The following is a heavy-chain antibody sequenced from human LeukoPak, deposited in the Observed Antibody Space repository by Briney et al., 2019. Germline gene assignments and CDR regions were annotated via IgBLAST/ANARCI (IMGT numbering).Heavy chain of an antibody. CDR3: ATSGYSSTWAHDY. CDR1: GDSVSSNSAA. J-gene: IGHJ4*02. D-gene: IGHD6-13*01. CDR2: TYYRSKWFN. V-gene: IGHV6-1*01. Sequence: SQTLSLTCAISGDSVSSNSAAWNWIRQSPSRGLEWLGRTYYRSKWFNYYADSVKSRISVNPDTSKNQFSLQLTSVTPEDTAVYYCATSGYSSTWAHDYWGQGTLVTVSS.